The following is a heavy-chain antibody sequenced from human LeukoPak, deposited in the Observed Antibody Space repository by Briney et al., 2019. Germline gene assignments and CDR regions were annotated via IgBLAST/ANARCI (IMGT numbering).Heavy chain of an antibody. CDR1: GFSLSTSGLG. CDR2: IYWNDDK. J-gene: IGHJ5*02. CDR3: ALSSSAYCGGDCYFRFDWFDP. D-gene: IGHD2-21*02. V-gene: IGHV2-5*01. Sequence: SGPTLLKPTQHLTLTCSFSGFSLSTSGLGVGWIRQPPGKALELLALIYWNDDKRYSPSLKSRLTITKDTSKNQVVLTMTTMDPVDTATYYCALSSSAYCGGDCYFRFDWFDPGGQGKLVMVSA.